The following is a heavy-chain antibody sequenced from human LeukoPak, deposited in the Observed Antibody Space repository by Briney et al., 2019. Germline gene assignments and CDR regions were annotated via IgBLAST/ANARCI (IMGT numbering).Heavy chain of an antibody. CDR2: IIPIFGTA. CDR3: ARDRGTMVRGSGMDV. V-gene: IGHV1-69*01. CDR1: GGTFTSYA. Sequence: SVKVSCKASGGTFTSYAISWVRQAPGQGLEWMGGIIPIFGTANYAQKFQGRVTITADESTSTAYMELSSVRSEDTAVYYCARDRGTMVRGSGMDVWGKGTTVTVSS. D-gene: IGHD3-10*01. J-gene: IGHJ6*04.